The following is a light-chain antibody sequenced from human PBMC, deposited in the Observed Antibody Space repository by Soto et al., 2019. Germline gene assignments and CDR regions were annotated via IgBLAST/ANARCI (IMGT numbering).Light chain of an antibody. J-gene: IGKJ5*01. CDR1: RGISSY. Sequence: DIRLTQSPSFLSASVGDRVTITCRASRGISSYLAWYQQKPGKAPKLLIYAASTLQSGVPSRFSGSGSGTEFTLTISSLQPEDFATYYCQQLNSYPITFGQGTRLEIK. CDR2: AAS. CDR3: QQLNSYPIT. V-gene: IGKV1-9*01.